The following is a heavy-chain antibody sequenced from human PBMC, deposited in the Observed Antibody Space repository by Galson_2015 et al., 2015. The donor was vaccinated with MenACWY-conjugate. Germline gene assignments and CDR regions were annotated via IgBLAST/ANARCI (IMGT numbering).Heavy chain of an antibody. Sequence: LSLTCTVSRGTVRSGRYYWSWLRQPTGKALEWIGYIYYSGSTNYNPSLKSRVTISVDTSKNQFSLKLSSVTAGDTAVFYCARGGEGGFGVFYAFDIWGQGTVGTVSS. J-gene: IGHJ3*02. CDR1: RGTVRSGRYY. CDR2: IYYSGST. V-gene: IGHV4-61*01. D-gene: IGHD3-10*01. CDR3: ARGGEGGFGVFYAFDI.